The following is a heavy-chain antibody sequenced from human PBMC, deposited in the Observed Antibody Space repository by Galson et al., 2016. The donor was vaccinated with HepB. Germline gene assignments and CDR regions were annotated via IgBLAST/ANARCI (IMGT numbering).Heavy chain of an antibody. D-gene: IGHD3-10*01. CDR1: GYSFSSYW. J-gene: IGHJ4*02. CDR3: ARFGYNYYGILTHGYY. CDR2: IDPSDSST. V-gene: IGHV5-10-1*01. Sequence: QSGAEVKKPGESLRISCQGSGYSFSSYWISWVRQMPGKGLEWMGSIDPSDSSTNYGQAFQGHVTMSSDKSINTAYLQWSSLKASDTAMYYCARFGYNYYGILTHGYYWGQGTLVTVSS.